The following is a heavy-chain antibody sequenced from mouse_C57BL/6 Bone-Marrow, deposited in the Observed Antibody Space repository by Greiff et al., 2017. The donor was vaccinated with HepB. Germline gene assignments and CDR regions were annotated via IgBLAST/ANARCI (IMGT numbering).Heavy chain of an antibody. Sequence: EVMLVESGGGLVQPGESLKLSCESNEYEFPSHDMSWVRKTPEKRLALVAAINSDGGSTYYPDTMESRFIISRDNTTTTLYLQMSSLRSEDTALYYCARHGYDAYYFDYWGQGTTLTVSS. D-gene: IGHD2-2*01. J-gene: IGHJ2*01. CDR1: EYEFPSHD. CDR2: INSDGGST. V-gene: IGHV5-2*01. CDR3: ARHGYDAYYFDY.